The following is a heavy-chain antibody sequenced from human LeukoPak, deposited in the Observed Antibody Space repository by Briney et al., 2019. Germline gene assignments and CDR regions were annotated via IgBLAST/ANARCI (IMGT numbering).Heavy chain of an antibody. CDR1: GGSISSGGYY. CDR3: ARDHDYSNYSAFDI. J-gene: IGHJ3*02. Sequence: PSETLSLTCTVSGGSISSGGYYWSWIRQHPGKGLEWIGYIYYSGSTYYNPSLKSRVTMSVDTSKNQFSLKLSSVTAADTAVYYCARDHDYSNYSAFDIWGQGTMVTVSS. D-gene: IGHD4-11*01. CDR2: IYYSGST. V-gene: IGHV4-31*03.